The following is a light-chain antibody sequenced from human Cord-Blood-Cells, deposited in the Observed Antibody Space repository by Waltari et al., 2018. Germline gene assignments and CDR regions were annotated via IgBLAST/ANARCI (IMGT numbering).Light chain of an antibody. CDR2: ENN. CDR1: SSNTGNNY. V-gene: IGLV1-51*02. Sequence: QSVLTQPPSVSAAPGQTVTISCSGSSSNTGNNYVPWYQQLPGTAPKLLIYENNKRPSGIPDRFSGSKSGTSATLGITGLQTGDEADYYCGTWDSSLSAGVFGGGTKLTVL. J-gene: IGLJ3*02. CDR3: GTWDSSLSAGV.